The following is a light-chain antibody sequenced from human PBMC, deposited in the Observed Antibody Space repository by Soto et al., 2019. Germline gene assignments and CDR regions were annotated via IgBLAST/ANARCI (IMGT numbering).Light chain of an antibody. CDR2: AAS. CDR3: QQYNTFLT. J-gene: IGKJ4*01. CDR1: QGISSY. V-gene: IGKV1-9*01. Sequence: IQLTQSPSSLSASVGDRVTITCRASQGISSYLAWYQQKPGKAPKLLIYAASTLQSGVPSKFSGSGSGTEFTLTISSLQPDDSATYYCQQYNTFLTFGGGTKVDIK.